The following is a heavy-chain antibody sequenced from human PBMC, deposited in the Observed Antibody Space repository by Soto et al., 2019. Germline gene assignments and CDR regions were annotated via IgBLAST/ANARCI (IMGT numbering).Heavy chain of an antibody. CDR2: RNPNSGNT. CDR1: GYTFTSYD. Sequence: QVQLVQSGAEVKKPGASVKVSCKASGYTFTSYDINWVRQATGQGLEWMGWRNPNSGNTGNAQKFQGRVTTTRNTSISTAYMERSSLRSEDTAVYYCARERTYFGDYWGQGTLVTVSS. V-gene: IGHV1-8*01. D-gene: IGHD3-9*01. CDR3: ARERTYFGDY. J-gene: IGHJ4*02.